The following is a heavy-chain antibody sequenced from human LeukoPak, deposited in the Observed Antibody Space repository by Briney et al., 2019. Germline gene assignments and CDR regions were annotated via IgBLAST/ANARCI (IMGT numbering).Heavy chain of an antibody. CDR1: RFSFASCV. Sequence: GGALRLSCIHSRFSFASCVLSWVRPAPGEGLEWVSTIGGGGVNTSYEDAVKGRFSISRDNSKNTLFLQVSSLRGEDTAVYYCAKAPFGEGRIFDYWGQGTLVTVSS. V-gene: IGHV3-23*01. CDR2: IGGGGVNT. D-gene: IGHD3-16*01. CDR3: AKAPFGEGRIFDY. J-gene: IGHJ4*02.